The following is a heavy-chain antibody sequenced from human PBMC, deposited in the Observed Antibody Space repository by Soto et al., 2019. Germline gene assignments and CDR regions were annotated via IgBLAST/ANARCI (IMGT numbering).Heavy chain of an antibody. CDR3: ARADNYDFWSGYPDV. CDR2: INHSGNT. Sequence: SETLSLTCAVYGGSFSGYYWSWIRQPPGKGLEWIGEINHSGNTNYNPSLKSRVTISVDTSKNLFSLKLSSVTAADTALYYCARADNYDFWSGYPDVWGQGTTVTVSS. J-gene: IGHJ6*02. CDR1: GGSFSGYY. V-gene: IGHV4-34*01. D-gene: IGHD3-3*01.